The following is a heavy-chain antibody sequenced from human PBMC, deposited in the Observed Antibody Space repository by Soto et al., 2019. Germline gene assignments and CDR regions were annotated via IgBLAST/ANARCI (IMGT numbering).Heavy chain of an antibody. CDR3: ARIQDYVWGSYPYDV. CDR2: IFSNDEK. V-gene: IGHV2-26*01. CDR1: GFSLNDARVG. J-gene: IGHJ4*02. D-gene: IGHD3-16*02. Sequence: SGPTLVNPTETLTLTCTVSGFSLNDARVGVSWIRQSPGRALEWLAHIFSNDEKSYSTSLFNRLTISKDTSKSQVVLTMTSMGPVDTATYFCARIQDYVWGSYPYDVWGQGSLVTVSS.